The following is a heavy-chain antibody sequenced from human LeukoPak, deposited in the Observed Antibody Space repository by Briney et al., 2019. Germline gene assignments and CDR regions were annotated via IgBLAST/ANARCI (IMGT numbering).Heavy chain of an antibody. CDR3: ARGHKAFDI. CDR1: GXSISSYY. Sequence: SETLSLTCTVSGXSISSYYGSWIRQPPGKGLEYIAYIYYSGYTNYNPSLKSRVTISVYTSKNQFSLQLSSVTAADTAIYYCARGHKAFDIWGQGTMVTVSS. J-gene: IGHJ3*02. V-gene: IGHV4-59*01. CDR2: IYYSGYT.